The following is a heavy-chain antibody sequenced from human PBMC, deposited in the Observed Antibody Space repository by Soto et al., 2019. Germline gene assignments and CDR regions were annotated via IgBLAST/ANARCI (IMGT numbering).Heavy chain of an antibody. Sequence: GGSLRLSCAASGFSFSSYGMYWVRQAPGKGLEWVAAISYGEGTTYYADSVKGRFTISRDNSKNTLYLQMNSLRAEDTAVYYCAKVTVTGPSIRDYWGQGTLVTVSS. CDR3: AKVTVTGPSIRDY. V-gene: IGHV3-30*18. CDR2: ISYGEGTT. D-gene: IGHD4-4*01. CDR1: GFSFSSYG. J-gene: IGHJ4*02.